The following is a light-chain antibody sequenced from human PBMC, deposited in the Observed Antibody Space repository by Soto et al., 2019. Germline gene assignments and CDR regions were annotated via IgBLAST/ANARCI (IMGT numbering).Light chain of an antibody. CDR3: QQYNNWPPT. CDR1: QSVSSN. Sequence: EIVMTQSPATLSVSPGERATLSCRASQSVSSNLAWYQQKPGQAPRLLIYGASTRATGIPARFSGSGSGTKFTLTISILQSEDFAVYYCQQYNNWPPTFGQGTKV. V-gene: IGKV3-15*01. J-gene: IGKJ1*01. CDR2: GAS.